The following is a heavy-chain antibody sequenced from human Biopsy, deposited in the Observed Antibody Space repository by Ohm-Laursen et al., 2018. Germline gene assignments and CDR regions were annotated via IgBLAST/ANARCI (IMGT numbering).Heavy chain of an antibody. J-gene: IGHJ6*02. D-gene: IGHD1-26*01. CDR1: GGSFTGYF. V-gene: IGHV4-34*01. Sequence: TLSLTCAVYGGSFTGYFWSWIRQPPGKGLEWIGDITQSGSTNYSPSLKSRVTISVDTAKKQFPLSLRSVTAADTAVYYCARVPLPGIGAAYQGRFLYGMDVWGQGTTVSVSS. CDR2: ITQSGST. CDR3: ARVPLPGIGAAYQGRFLYGMDV.